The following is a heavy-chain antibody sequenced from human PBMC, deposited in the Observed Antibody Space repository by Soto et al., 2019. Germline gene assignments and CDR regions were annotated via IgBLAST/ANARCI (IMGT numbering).Heavy chain of an antibody. CDR2: INHSGST. V-gene: IGHV4-34*01. D-gene: IGHD3-10*01. J-gene: IGHJ6*03. CDR3: ARWVTMVRGLTANYYYYSMDV. Sequence: QVQLQQWGAGLLKPSETLSLTCAVYGGSFRGYHWSWIRQPPGKGLEWIGEINHSGSTNYHPSLKSRVTISLDTSKNQFSLKLSSVTAADTAVYYCARWVTMVRGLTANYYYYSMDVWGKGTTVTVSS. CDR1: GGSFRGYH.